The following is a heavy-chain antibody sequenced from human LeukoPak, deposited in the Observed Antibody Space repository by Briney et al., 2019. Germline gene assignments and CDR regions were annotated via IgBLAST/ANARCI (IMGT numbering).Heavy chain of an antibody. V-gene: IGHV3-15*01. CDR1: DFTFRNAC. Sequence: GGSLRLSCAASDFTFRNACMTWVRQAPGEGLEWVGRIKDKIDGGTKDYTAPVKGRFTISRDNSRNTVYLEMYSLKAEDTGVYYCTTVRYCSNKRCPRRHDYMDVWGKGSTVTVSS. CDR3: TTVRYCSNKRCPRRHDYMDV. J-gene: IGHJ6*03. D-gene: IGHD2-15*01. CDR2: IKDKIDGGTK.